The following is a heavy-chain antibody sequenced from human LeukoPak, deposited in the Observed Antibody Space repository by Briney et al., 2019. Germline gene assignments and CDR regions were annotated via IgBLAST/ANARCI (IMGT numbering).Heavy chain of an antibody. CDR2: VYDNDIS. V-gene: IGHV4-59*01. J-gene: IGHJ3*02. Sequence: SETLSLTCSVSGASIRSYFWSWIRQSPGKGLEWIGYVYDNDISNFNPSLESRVTILVDRSKSQFSLKLRSVTAADTAVYYCARGLVLAADDAFDIWGPGTMVTVSS. D-gene: IGHD2-21*02. CDR1: GASIRSYF. CDR3: ARGLVLAADDAFDI.